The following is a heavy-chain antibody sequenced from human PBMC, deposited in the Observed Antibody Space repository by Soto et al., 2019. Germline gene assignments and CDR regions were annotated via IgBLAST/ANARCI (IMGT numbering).Heavy chain of an antibody. D-gene: IGHD3-22*01. CDR2: IKSKTDGGTT. J-gene: IGHJ4*01. CDR3: TTDSYSTIIIVRFDY. V-gene: IGHV3-15*07. CDR1: GFTISNAC. Sequence: PGGALRLSCAASGFTISNACINWVRQAPGKGLEWVGRIKSKTDGGTTDYAEPVKGRFAISRDDSNNMVYPQMNSLKIEDTAVYYCTTDSYSTIIIVRFDYWGHGTLVTVSS.